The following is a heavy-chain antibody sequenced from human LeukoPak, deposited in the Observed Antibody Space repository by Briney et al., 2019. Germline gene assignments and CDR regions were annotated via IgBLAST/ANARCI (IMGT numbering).Heavy chain of an antibody. V-gene: IGHV1-69-2*01. J-gene: IGHJ3*02. CDR3: ATDLPMYNWNDKPPFYI. D-gene: IGHD1-1*01. CDR2: VDPEDGET. Sequence: ASVKVSCKVSGYTFTDYYMHWVQQAPGKGLEWMGLVDPEDGETIYAEKFQGRVTITADTSTDTAYMELSSLRSEDTAVYYCATDLPMYNWNDKPPFYIWGQGTMVTVSS. CDR1: GYTFTDYY.